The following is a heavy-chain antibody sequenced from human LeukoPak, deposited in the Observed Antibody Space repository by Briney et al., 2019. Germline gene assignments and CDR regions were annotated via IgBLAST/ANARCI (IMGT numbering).Heavy chain of an antibody. CDR2: ISYDGSNK. CDR1: GFTFSSYA. V-gene: IGHV3-30*01. CDR3: ASGIVGAADY. D-gene: IGHD1-26*01. J-gene: IGHJ4*02. Sequence: GRSLRLSCAASGFTFSSYAMHWVRQAPGKGLEWVAVISYDGSNKYYADSVKGRFTISRDNSKNTLYLQMNSLRAEDTAVYYCASGIVGAADYWGQGTLVTASS.